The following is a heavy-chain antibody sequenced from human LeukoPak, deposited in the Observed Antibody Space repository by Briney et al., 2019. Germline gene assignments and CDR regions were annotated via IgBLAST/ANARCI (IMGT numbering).Heavy chain of an antibody. CDR3: ARRSSGSYYET. J-gene: IGHJ5*02. Sequence: GESLKISCKDSGYRFTSYWIAWVRQLPGKGLEWMGIIYPGDSDTRYSPSFQGQVTLSADKSINTAYLQWSSLKASGTAMYYCARRSSGSYYETWGQGTLVTVSS. CDR2: IYPGDSDT. CDR1: GYRFTSYW. V-gene: IGHV5-51*01. D-gene: IGHD1-26*01.